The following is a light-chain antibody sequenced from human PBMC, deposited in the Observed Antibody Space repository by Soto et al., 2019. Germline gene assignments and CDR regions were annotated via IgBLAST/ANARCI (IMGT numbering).Light chain of an antibody. CDR2: GAS. CDR1: QSLSSSY. CDR3: HQYGSSPQT. Sequence: EIVLTQSPGTLSLSPGERATLSCRASQSLSSSYLAWYQQKPGQAPRPLIFGASSRDTGIPARFSGSGSGTDFTLTISRLEPEDFAVYYCHQYGSSPQTFGQGTKVEIK. J-gene: IGKJ1*01. V-gene: IGKV3-20*01.